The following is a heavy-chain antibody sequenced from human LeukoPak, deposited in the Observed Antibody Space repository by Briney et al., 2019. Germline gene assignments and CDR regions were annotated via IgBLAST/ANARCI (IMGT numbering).Heavy chain of an antibody. CDR2: IYYTGST. V-gene: IGHV4-59*01. CDR1: GGSMSSYY. Sequence: SETLSLTCTVSGGSMSSYYWSWIRQPPGKGLEWIGYIYYTGSTKYNPSLKSRVTISVDTSKNQFSLKLRSVTAADTAVYYCARLSVVVTATNYYYYMGVWGKGTTVTISS. J-gene: IGHJ6*03. D-gene: IGHD2-21*02. CDR3: ARLSVVVTATNYYYYMGV.